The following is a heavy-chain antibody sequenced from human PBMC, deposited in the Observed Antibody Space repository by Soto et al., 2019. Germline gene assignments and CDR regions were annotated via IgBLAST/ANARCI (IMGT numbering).Heavy chain of an antibody. CDR3: ATRAIRCSSEVFDY. J-gene: IGHJ4*02. CDR1: GFTFSSYW. Sequence: GGSLRLSCAASGFTFSSYWMSWVRQAPGKGIEWVANIKQEAREKYYVDSVKGRFTSTRDNAKNSLYLQMNSLRVEDTAVFFCATRAIRCSSEVFDYWCKGTLGTVS. CDR2: IKQEAREK. D-gene: IGHD6-6*01. V-gene: IGHV3-7*01.